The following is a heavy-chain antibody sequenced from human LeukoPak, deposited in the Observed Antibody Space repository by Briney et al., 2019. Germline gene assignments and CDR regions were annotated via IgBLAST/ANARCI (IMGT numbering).Heavy chain of an antibody. CDR1: GGSISSYY. J-gene: IGHJ4*02. CDR3: ARANTDYGPYYFDY. CDR2: IYYSGST. Sequence: SETLSLTCTVSGGSISSYYWSWIRQPPGKGLEWIGYIYYSGSTNYNPSLKSRVTISVDTSKNQFSLKLSSVTAADTAVYYCARANTDYGPYYFDYWGQGTLVTVSS. D-gene: IGHD4-17*01. V-gene: IGHV4-59*01.